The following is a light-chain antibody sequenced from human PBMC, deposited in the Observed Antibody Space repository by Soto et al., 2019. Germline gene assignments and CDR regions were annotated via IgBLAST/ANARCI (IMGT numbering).Light chain of an antibody. CDR3: QQYHTDWT. CDR1: QTISTW. Sequence: GDIVTITCRASQTISTWMAWCQQKPVKAPKLLVYDSSTLQSGVASRFSGSGSGTEFTLIISGLQPDDSATYYCQQYHTDWTFGQGTKVDIK. J-gene: IGKJ1*01. CDR2: DSS. V-gene: IGKV1-5*01.